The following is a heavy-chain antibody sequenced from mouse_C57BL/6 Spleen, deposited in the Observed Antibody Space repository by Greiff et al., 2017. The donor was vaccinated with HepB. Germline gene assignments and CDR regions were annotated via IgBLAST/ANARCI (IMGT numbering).Heavy chain of an antibody. V-gene: IGHV1-80*01. CDR2: IYPGDGDT. J-gene: IGHJ3*01. Sequence: VQLQQSGAELVKPGASVKISCKASGYAFSSYWMNWVKQRPGKGLEWIGQIYPGDGDTNYNGKFKGKVTLTADKSSSTAYMQLSSLTSADSAVYFCARTKGCGYDAWFAYWGQGTLVTVSA. D-gene: IGHD2-2*01. CDR1: GYAFSSYW. CDR3: ARTKGCGYDAWFAY.